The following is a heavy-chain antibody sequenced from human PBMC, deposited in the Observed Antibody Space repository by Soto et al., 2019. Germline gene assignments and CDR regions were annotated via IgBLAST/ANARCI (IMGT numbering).Heavy chain of an antibody. V-gene: IGHV1-46*01. D-gene: IGHD3-16*01. CDR2: INPSGGST. J-gene: IGHJ4*02. CDR3: AKRDGKNFGFFDD. CDR1: GYTFTSYY. Sequence: ASVKVSCKASGYTFTSYYIHWVRQAPGQGLEWMGIINPSGGSTSYAQKFQGRVTMTRDTSTSTVYMEVSGLRSEDTAVYYCAKRDGKNFGFFDDCGRGTLVTVYS.